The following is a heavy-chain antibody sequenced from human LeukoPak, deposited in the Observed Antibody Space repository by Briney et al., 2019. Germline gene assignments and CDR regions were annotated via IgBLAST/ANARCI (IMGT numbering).Heavy chain of an antibody. CDR3: ARVPGIAVAGTGFDY. J-gene: IGHJ4*02. D-gene: IGHD6-19*01. CDR1: GGSISSYY. V-gene: IGHV4-59*01. CDR2: IYYSGST. Sequence: SETLSLTCTVSGGSISSYYWSWIRQPPGKGLEWIGYIYYSGSTNYNPSLKSRVTISVDTSKNQFSLKLSSVTAADTAVHYCARVPGIAVAGTGFDYWGQGTLVTVSS.